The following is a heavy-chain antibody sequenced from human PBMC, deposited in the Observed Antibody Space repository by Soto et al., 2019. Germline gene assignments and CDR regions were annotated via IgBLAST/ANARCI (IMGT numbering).Heavy chain of an antibody. CDR1: GFSFGSYA. V-gene: IGHV3-23*01. CDR3: SKDRYSNSQYRVED. J-gene: IGHJ4*01. D-gene: IGHD4-4*01. Sequence: PGGSLRLSCAASGFSFGSYAMSWVRQAPGKGLEWVSAISGSGGSTYYADSVKGRFTISRDNSRNTLYLQMNSLRAEDTAVYYCSKDRYSNSQYRVEDWGPGSPAT. CDR2: ISGSGGST.